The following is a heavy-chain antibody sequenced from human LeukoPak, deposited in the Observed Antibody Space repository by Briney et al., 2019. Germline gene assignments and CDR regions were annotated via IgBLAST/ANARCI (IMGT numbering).Heavy chain of an antibody. CDR1: GYTFTGYY. CDR3: ARVTILHNWFDP. CDR2: INPNSGGT. D-gene: IGHD3-3*01. Sequence: VASVKVSCKASGYTFTGYYMHWVRQAPGQGLEWMGWINPNSGGTNYAQKFQGRVTMTRDTSISSAYMELSRLRSDDTAVYYCARVTILHNWFDPWGQGTLVTVSS. V-gene: IGHV1-2*02. J-gene: IGHJ5*02.